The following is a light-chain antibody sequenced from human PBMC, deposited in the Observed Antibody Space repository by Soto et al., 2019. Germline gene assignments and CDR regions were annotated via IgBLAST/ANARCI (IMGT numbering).Light chain of an antibody. V-gene: IGKV1-9*01. J-gene: IGKJ3*01. CDR3: QQLNSYPLT. Sequence: DIQLTQSPSFPSASVGGRVTITCRASQAISSHLAWYQQKPGKAPNLLIYGASTLQSGVPSRFSGSGSGTQFTLTISSLQPEDFATYYCQQLNSYPLTFGPGTKVDIK. CDR1: QAISSH. CDR2: GAS.